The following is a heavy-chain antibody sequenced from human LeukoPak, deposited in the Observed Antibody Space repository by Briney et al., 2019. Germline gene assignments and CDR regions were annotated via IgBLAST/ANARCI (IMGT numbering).Heavy chain of an antibody. CDR3: ARDRATPGWGNWYFDL. V-gene: IGHV3-21*01. CDR2: ISSSGSYI. CDR1: GFTFSSYS. D-gene: IGHD6-19*01. Sequence: GGSLRLSCAASGFTFSSYSMNWVRQAPGKWLEWVSSISSSGSYIYYADSLKGRFTISRDNAENSLYLQMNSLRAEDTAVYFCARDRATPGWGNWYFDLWGRGTLVTVSS. J-gene: IGHJ2*01.